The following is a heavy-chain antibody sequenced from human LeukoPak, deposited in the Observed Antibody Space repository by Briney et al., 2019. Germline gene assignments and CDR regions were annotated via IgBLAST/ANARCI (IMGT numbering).Heavy chain of an antibody. CDR3: ARVFDYGEGMDV. J-gene: IGHJ6*03. Sequence: SETLSLTCTVSGGSISSHYWSWIRQPPGKGLEWIGYIYYSGSTNYNPSLKSRVTISVDTSKNQFSLKLSSVTAADTAVYYCARVFDYGEGMDVWGKGTTVTVS. D-gene: IGHD4-17*01. CDR2: IYYSGST. V-gene: IGHV4-59*11. CDR1: GGSISSHY.